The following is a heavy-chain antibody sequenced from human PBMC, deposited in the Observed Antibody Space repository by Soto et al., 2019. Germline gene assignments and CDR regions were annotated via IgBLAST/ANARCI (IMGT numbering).Heavy chain of an antibody. V-gene: IGHV6-1*01. D-gene: IGHD1-7*01. CDR1: GDSVSSNRAA. CDR2: TYYRSRWYN. CDR3: AGTTSHHWLYMDV. J-gene: IGHJ6*03. Sequence: PSQTLSLTCVISGDSVSSNRAAWNWIRLSRSRGLEWLARTYYRSRWYNDYAVSVRSRITVNPDTSKNQFSLQLTSVTPEDTAVYYCAGTTSHHWLYMDVWGKGATVTVSS.